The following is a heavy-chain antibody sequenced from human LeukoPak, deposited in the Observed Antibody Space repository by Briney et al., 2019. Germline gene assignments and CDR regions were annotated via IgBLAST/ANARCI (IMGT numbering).Heavy chain of an antibody. V-gene: IGHV4-61*01. CDR2: LYNSGST. J-gene: IGHJ4*02. Sequence: SETLSLTCTVSGGSVSSGSYSWSWIRQPPGKGLEWVGYLYNSGSTNYNPSLKSRVTMSVDTSKNQFSLRLSSVTAADTAMYYCARKVRSGSFTSDYWGQGTLVTVSS. CDR3: ARKVRSGSFTSDY. CDR1: GGSVSSGSYS. D-gene: IGHD1-26*01.